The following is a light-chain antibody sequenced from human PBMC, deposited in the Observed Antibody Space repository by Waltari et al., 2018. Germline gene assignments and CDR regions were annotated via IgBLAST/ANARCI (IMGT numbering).Light chain of an antibody. V-gene: IGLV1-44*01. CDR1: SYNIGSNS. CDR3: AAWDDSLSGVL. J-gene: IGLJ7*01. Sequence: QSVLTQPPSASEAARKSVTISCSGSSYNIGSNSVAWYQQLPGTVPKLLIYFNDQRPSGVSDRFSGSKSGTSASLAISGLQTEDEADYYCAAWDDSLSGVLFGGGTRLTVL. CDR2: FND.